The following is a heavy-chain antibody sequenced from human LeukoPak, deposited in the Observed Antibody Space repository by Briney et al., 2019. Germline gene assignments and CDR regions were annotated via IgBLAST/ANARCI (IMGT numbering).Heavy chain of an antibody. CDR1: GFTFSSYA. CDR3: ARDFPPGPWELTSGMDV. D-gene: IGHD1-26*01. CDR2: IYSGGST. V-gene: IGHV3-66*01. J-gene: IGHJ6*02. Sequence: PGGSLRLSCATSGFTFSSYAMSWVRQAPGKGLEWVSVIYSGGSTYYADSVKGRFTISRDNSKNTLYLQMNSLRAEDTAVYYCARDFPPGPWELTSGMDVWGQGTTVTVSS.